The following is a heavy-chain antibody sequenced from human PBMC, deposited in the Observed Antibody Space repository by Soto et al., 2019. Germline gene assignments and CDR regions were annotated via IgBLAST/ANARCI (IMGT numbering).Heavy chain of an antibody. CDR3: SRGGGLSGNYL. J-gene: IGHJ4*02. CDR2: IDTDGSTT. D-gene: IGHD1-26*01. CDR1: GFIFSAYW. V-gene: IGHV3-74*01. Sequence: EAQLVESGGGLVQPGGSLRLSCAASGFIFSAYWLHWVRQAPGKGLVWVSCIDTDGSTTTYADSVKGRFTISRDNVKNTLDLQMDCLRAEDTALYYCSRGGGLSGNYLGGQGTLVTVSS.